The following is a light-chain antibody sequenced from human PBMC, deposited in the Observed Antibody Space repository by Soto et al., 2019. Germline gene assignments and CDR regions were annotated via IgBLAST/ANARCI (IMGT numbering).Light chain of an antibody. J-gene: IGKJ4*01. CDR2: GAS. V-gene: IGKV3-15*01. CDR1: QSVSSN. CDR3: QQHNNWPLT. Sequence: IVMTESPGTLSRSPGERATLSWRASQSVSSNLAWYQQKTGQAPRVLIYGASTRATGIPGRFSGSGYGTEFNLTISSLQSEDFAVYYCQQHNNWPLTFGGGTKVDIK.